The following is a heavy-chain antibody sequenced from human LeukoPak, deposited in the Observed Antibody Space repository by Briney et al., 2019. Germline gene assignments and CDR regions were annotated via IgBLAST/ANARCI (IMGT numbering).Heavy chain of an antibody. V-gene: IGHV4-59*01. J-gene: IGHJ4*02. CDR3: GYGYDYWGVYY. Sequence: SEPLSLICTGAGGSISRYHWNWIRQPPPQQLEWIGYIYYSGSTNYNPSLKSRVTISVDTSKNQFSLKLSSVTAADTAVYYCGYGYDYWGVYYWGQGTLVTVSS. D-gene: IGHD5-12*01. CDR2: IYYSGST. CDR1: GGSISRYH.